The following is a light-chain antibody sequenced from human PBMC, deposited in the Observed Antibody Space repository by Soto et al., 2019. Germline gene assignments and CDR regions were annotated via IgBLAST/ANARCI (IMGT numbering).Light chain of an antibody. CDR3: QQYGSSPFT. Sequence: DIQMTQSPSSLSASVEDRVIITCRASQSISNHLNWYQQKPGKAPKLLIFAASSLQSGVPSRFSGSRSGPDFTLTISSLQPEDFAVYYCQQYGSSPFTFGPGTKVDIK. CDR2: AAS. J-gene: IGKJ3*01. CDR1: QSISNH. V-gene: IGKV1-39*01.